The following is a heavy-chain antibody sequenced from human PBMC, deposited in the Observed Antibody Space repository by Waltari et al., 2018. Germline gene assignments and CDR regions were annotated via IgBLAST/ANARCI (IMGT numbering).Heavy chain of an antibody. CDR2: IKSKSDGGTT. CDR1: GFTFNSAW. CDR3: TAGIPFDY. Sequence: EVQLVESGGGLIKPGGSMRLSCTGSGFTFNSAWMSWVRQAQGVGLEGIGRIKSKSDGGTTDYAAPVKGRFTLSRDDSKSTVYLQMNGLKVDDTAVYFCTAGIPFDYWGQGALVTVSS. J-gene: IGHJ4*02. V-gene: IGHV3-15*01. D-gene: IGHD2-21*01.